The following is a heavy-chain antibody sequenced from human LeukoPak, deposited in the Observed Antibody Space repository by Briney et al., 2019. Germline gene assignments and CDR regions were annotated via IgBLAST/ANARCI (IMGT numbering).Heavy chain of an antibody. CDR3: TSANYGPAY. J-gene: IGHJ4*02. V-gene: IGHV3-7*01. D-gene: IGHD5-24*01. CDR2: VNQDGSGK. Sequence: GGSLRLSCAASGFTFSSYWMSWVRQAPGKGLEWVANVNQDGSGKYYVDSVKGRFTISKDNAKNSLYLQMNSLRAEDTAVYYCTSANYGPAYWGQGTLVTVSS. CDR1: GFTFSSYW.